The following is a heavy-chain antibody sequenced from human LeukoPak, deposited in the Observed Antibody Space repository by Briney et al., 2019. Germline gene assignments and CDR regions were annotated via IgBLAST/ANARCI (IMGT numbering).Heavy chain of an antibody. Sequence: GAPVKVSCKASGYTFTGYYMHWVRQAPGQGLEWMGWINPNSGGTNYAQKFQGWVTMTRDTSISTAYMELSRLRSDDTAVYYCARAGTVEMTPLDYWGQGTLVTVSS. CDR2: INPNSGGT. CDR1: GYTFTGYY. V-gene: IGHV1-2*04. CDR3: ARAGTVEMTPLDY. J-gene: IGHJ4*02. D-gene: IGHD5-24*01.